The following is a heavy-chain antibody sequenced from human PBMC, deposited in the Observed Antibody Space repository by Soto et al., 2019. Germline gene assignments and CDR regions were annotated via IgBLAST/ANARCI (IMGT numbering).Heavy chain of an antibody. J-gene: IGHJ4*02. CDR3: ARDRLRHEAIGVPDY. V-gene: IGHV1-18*01. CDR1: GYTFTSYG. Sequence: ASVKVSCKASGYTFTSYGISWVRQAPGQGLEWMGWISAYNGNTNYAQKLQGRVTMTTDTSTSTAYMELRSLRSDDTAVYYCARDRLRHEAIGVPDYWGQGTLVTVSS. D-gene: IGHD3-16*01. CDR2: ISAYNGNT.